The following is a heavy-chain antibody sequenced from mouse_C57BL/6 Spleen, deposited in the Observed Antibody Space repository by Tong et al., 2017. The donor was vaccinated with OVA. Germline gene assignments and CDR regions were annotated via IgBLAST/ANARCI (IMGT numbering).Heavy chain of an antibody. D-gene: IGHD1-1*01. V-gene: IGHV5-17*01. CDR3: ARANYYGSSSDY. Sequence: EVQLQESGGGLVKPGGSLKLSCAASGFTFSDYGMHWVRQAPEKGLEWVAYISSGSSTIYYADTVKGRFTISRDNAKNTLFLQMTRLRSEDTAMYYCARANYYGSSSDYWGQGTTLTVSS. CDR2: ISSGSSTI. J-gene: IGHJ2*01. CDR1: GFTFSDYG.